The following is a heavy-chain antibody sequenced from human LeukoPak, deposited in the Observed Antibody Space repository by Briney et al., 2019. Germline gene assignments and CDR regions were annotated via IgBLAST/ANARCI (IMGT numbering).Heavy chain of an antibody. Sequence: GESLKISCKGSGYSFTSYWIGWVRQMPGKGLEWMGIIYPGGSDTRYSPSFQGQVTISADKSISTAYLQWSSLKASDTAMYYCARPDLAAAAPEYFQHWGQGTLVTVSS. J-gene: IGHJ1*01. CDR2: IYPGGSDT. V-gene: IGHV5-51*01. CDR3: ARPDLAAAAPEYFQH. CDR1: GYSFTSYW. D-gene: IGHD6-13*01.